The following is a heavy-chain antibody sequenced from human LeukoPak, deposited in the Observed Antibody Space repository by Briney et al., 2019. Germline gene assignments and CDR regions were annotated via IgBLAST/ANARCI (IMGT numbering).Heavy chain of an antibody. CDR1: GGSISSGGYY. CDR3: ASTRRIDCGNAFDI. CDR2: IYYSGST. J-gene: IGHJ3*02. D-gene: IGHD2-21*02. Sequence: TSETLSLTCTVSGGSISSGGYYWSWIRQHPGKGLEWIGYIYYSGSTYYNPSLKSRVTISVDTSKNQFSLKLSSVTAADTAVYYCASTRRIDCGNAFDIWGQGTMVTVSS. V-gene: IGHV4-31*03.